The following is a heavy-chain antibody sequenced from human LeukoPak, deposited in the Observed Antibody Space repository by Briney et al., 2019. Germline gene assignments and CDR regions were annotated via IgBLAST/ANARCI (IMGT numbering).Heavy chain of an antibody. CDR3: ARDGSNWGSAYYYMDV. CDR1: GGSISTYY. CDR2: IYSSGST. Sequence: SETLSLTCTVSGGSISTYYWSWLRQPPGKGLEWIGYIYSSGSTDYNPSLKSRVTISVDTSKDQFSLKLSSVTAADTAVYYCARDGSNWGSAYYYMDVWGKGTTVTVSS. D-gene: IGHD7-27*01. J-gene: IGHJ6*03. V-gene: IGHV4-59*12.